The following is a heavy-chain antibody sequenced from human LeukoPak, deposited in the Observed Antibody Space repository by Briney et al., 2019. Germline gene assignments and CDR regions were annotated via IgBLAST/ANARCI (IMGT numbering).Heavy chain of an antibody. CDR2: IIPIFGTA. J-gene: IGHJ4*02. CDR3: ARSWRPYCGGDCYVDY. Sequence: ASVKVSCKASGGTFSSYAISWVRQAPGQGLEWMGGIIPIFGTANYAQKFQGRVTITADESTSTAYMELSSLRSEDTAVYYCARSWRPYCGGDCYVDYWGQGTLVTVSS. CDR1: GGTFSSYA. D-gene: IGHD2-21*02. V-gene: IGHV1-69*13.